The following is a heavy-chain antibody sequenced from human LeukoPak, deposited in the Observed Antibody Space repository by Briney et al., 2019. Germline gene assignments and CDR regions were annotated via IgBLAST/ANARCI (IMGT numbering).Heavy chain of an antibody. CDR3: ARSPRYCSSTSCHPYYFDY. J-gene: IGHJ4*02. Sequence: SGTLSLTCAVSGGSISSSNWWSWVRQPPGKGLEWIGEIYHSGSTNYNPSLKSRVTISVDKSKNQFSLKLSSVTAADTAVYYCARSPRYCSSTSCHPYYFDYWGQGTLVTVSS. V-gene: IGHV4-4*02. D-gene: IGHD2-2*01. CDR2: IYHSGST. CDR1: GGSISSSNW.